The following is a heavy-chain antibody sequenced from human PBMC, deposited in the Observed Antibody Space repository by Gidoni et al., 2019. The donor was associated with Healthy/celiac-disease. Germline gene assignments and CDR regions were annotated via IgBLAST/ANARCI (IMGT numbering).Heavy chain of an antibody. CDR3: ARDGYVRRSSCPGY. CDR1: GYPFPGYY. Sequence: QAQLVQSGAEVKKPGASVKVSCKASGYPFPGYYMHWVRQAPGQGLGWMGWINPSSGGTNYAQKFQGRVTMTRDTSISTAYMELSRLRSDDTAVYYCARDGYVRRSSCPGYWGQGTLVTVSS. J-gene: IGHJ4*02. CDR2: INPSSGGT. V-gene: IGHV1-2*02. D-gene: IGHD6-13*01.